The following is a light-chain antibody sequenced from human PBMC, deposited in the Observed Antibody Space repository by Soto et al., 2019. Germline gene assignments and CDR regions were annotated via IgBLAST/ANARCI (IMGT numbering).Light chain of an antibody. CDR3: QAWGTGIVV. Sequence: QAVVTQSPSASASLGASVRLTCTLSSGHSSYAIAWHQQQPEKGPQFLMKVHSDGSHTKGDEVPDRFSGFSSGAERYLLISSLQSEDEADYYCQAWGTGIVVFGGGTKLTVL. CDR2: VHSDGSH. V-gene: IGLV4-69*02. J-gene: IGLJ2*01. CDR1: SGHSSYA.